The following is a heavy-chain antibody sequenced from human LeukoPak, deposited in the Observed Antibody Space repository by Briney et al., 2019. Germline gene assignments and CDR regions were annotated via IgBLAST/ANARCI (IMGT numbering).Heavy chain of an antibody. D-gene: IGHD2-8*01. J-gene: IGHJ6*03. V-gene: IGHV1-2*02. Sequence: ASVKVSCKASGYSFTAHYTHWVRQAPGQGLEWMGWINPDSGDTNYAQKFQGRVTMTRDTSINTDYMELSGLRSDDTAVYYCARDPRFCTNGVCYPAYYYYYMDVWGKGTTVTVSS. CDR1: GYSFTAHY. CDR3: ARDPRFCTNGVCYPAYYYYYMDV. CDR2: INPDSGDT.